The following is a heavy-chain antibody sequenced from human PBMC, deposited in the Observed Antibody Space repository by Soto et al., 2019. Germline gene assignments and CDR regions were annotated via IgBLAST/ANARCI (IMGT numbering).Heavy chain of an antibody. CDR1: GFTFSSYA. J-gene: IGHJ6*02. Sequence: EVQLLESGGGLVQPGGSLRLSCAASGFTFSSYAMSWVRQAPGKGLEWVSAISGSGGSTVYADSVKGRFTISRDNSKTTLYLQMNSLRGEDTAVYYCAKEGGHCGGDCYPYYYYGMDVWGQGTTVTVSS. CDR3: AKEGGHCGGDCYPYYYYGMDV. V-gene: IGHV3-23*01. D-gene: IGHD2-21*02. CDR2: ISGSGGST.